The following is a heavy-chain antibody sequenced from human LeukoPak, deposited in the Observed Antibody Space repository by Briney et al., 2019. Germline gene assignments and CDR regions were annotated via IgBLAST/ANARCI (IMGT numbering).Heavy chain of an antibody. V-gene: IGHV4-59*01. D-gene: IGHD4-11*01. Sequence: SETLSLTCTVPGGSISSYYWSWIRQPPGKGLEWIGYIYYSGSTNYNPSLKSRVTISVDTSKNQFSLKLSSVTAADTAVYYCARVYSNYEGWFDPWGQGTLVTVSS. CDR3: ARVYSNYEGWFDP. CDR2: IYYSGST. J-gene: IGHJ5*02. CDR1: GGSISSYY.